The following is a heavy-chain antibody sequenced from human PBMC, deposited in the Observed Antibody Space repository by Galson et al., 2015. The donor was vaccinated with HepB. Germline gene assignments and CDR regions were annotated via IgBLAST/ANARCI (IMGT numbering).Heavy chain of an antibody. CDR3: VPRYCSSSNCDSPYEY. Sequence: LRLSCAASGFTFSMYAMHWVRQAPGKGLEYVSAISSDGGSTYYADSAKGRFTISRDNSKNTLYLQMSSLRPEDTALYYCVPRYCSSSNCDSPYEYWGQGTLVTVSS. D-gene: IGHD2-2*01. V-gene: IGHV3-64D*06. CDR1: GFTFSMYA. J-gene: IGHJ4*02. CDR2: ISSDGGST.